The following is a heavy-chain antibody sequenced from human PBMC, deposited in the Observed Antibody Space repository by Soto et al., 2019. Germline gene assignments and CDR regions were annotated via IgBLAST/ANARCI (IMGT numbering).Heavy chain of an antibody. CDR1: GGSISSYY. CDR3: ARAPVGATGGDYYYYGMDV. D-gene: IGHD1-26*01. J-gene: IGHJ6*02. Sequence: PSETLSLTCTVSGGSISSYYWSWIRQPPGKGLEWIGYIYYSGSTNYNPSPKSRVTISVDTSKNQFSLKLSSVTAADTAVYYCARAPVGATGGDYYYYGMDVWGQGTTVTVSS. V-gene: IGHV4-59*01. CDR2: IYYSGST.